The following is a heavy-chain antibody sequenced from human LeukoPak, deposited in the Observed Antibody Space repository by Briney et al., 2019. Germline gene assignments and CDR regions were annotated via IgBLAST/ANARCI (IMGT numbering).Heavy chain of an antibody. CDR1: GFTFSSYS. D-gene: IGHD3-22*01. J-gene: IGHJ5*02. CDR3: ARGPTGASYYYDSSGYLGMLDP. V-gene: IGHV3-48*01. Sequence: PGGSPRLSCAASGFTFSSYSMNWVRQAPGKGLEWVSYISSSSSTIYYADSVKGRFTISRDNAKNSLYLQMNSLRAEDTAVYYCARGPTGASYYYDSSGYLGMLDPWGQGTLVTVSS. CDR2: ISSSSSTI.